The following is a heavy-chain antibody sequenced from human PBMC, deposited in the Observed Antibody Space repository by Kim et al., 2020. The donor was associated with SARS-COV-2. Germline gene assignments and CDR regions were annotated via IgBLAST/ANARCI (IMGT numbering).Heavy chain of an antibody. CDR1: GFTFSSYG. CDR2: ISYDGSNK. V-gene: IGHV3-30*18. J-gene: IGHJ5*02. D-gene: IGHD4-17*01. Sequence: GGSLRLSCAASGFTFSSYGMHWVRQAPGKGLEWVAVISYDGSNKYYADSVKGLFTISRDNSKNTLYLQMNSLRAEDTAVYYCAKDANPWDYGGWIDAWGQGTPVTVSS. CDR3: AKDANPWDYGGWIDA.